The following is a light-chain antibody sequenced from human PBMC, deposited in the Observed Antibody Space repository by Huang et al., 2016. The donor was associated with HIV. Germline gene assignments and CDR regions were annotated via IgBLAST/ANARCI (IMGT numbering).Light chain of an antibody. V-gene: IGKV4-1*01. CDR1: QSVLYSANKKHLPMNC. CDR3: QQHYSTPWT. Sequence: DIVMTQSPDSLAVPLGERATISCVSSQSVLYSANKKHLPMNCLAWYQKKPGQPPKQLIYWACARASGVPDRCSGSGSGTDFTLTISSLQAEDVAVYYCQQHYSTPWTFGQGTKVEIK. J-gene: IGKJ1*01. CDR2: WAC.